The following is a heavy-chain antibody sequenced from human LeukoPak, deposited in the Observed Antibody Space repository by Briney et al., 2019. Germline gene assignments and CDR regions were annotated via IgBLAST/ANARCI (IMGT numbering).Heavy chain of an antibody. CDR3: AKGQQLDY. CDR1: GFTFSGYG. V-gene: IGHV3-30*18. J-gene: IGHJ4*02. D-gene: IGHD6-13*01. Sequence: PGGSLRLSCAASGFTFSGYGMHWVRQAPGMGLEWVAVISYDGSNKYYADSVKGRFTISRDNSKNTLYLQMNSLRAEDTAVYYCAKGQQLDYWGQGTLVTVSS. CDR2: ISYDGSNK.